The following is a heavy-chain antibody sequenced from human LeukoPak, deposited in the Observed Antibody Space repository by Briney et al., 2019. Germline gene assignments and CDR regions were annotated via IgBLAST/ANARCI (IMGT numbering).Heavy chain of an antibody. V-gene: IGHV1-69*13. CDR2: IIPIFGTA. D-gene: IGHD3-22*01. CDR1: GGTFSSYA. CDR3: ARGPYYYDSSGYYGEYYAEYFQH. J-gene: IGHJ1*01. Sequence: GASVKVSCKASGGTFSSYAISWVRQAPGQGLEWMGGIIPIFGTANYAQKFQGRVTITADESTSTAYMELSSLRSEDTAVCYCARGPYYYDSSGYYGEYYAEYFQHWGQGTLVTVSS.